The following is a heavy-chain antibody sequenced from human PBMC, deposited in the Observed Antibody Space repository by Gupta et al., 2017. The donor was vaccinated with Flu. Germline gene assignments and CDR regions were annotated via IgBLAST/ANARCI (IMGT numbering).Heavy chain of an antibody. CDR2: ISYDGSNK. V-gene: IGHV3-30*18. D-gene: IGHD3-22*01. J-gene: IGHJ6*02. Sequence: GLEWVAVISYDGSNKYYADSVKGRFTISRDNSKNTLYLQMNSLRAEDTAVYYCAKVPDSSGYFRYNYYGMDVWGQGTTVTGSS. CDR3: AKVPDSSGYFRYNYYGMDV.